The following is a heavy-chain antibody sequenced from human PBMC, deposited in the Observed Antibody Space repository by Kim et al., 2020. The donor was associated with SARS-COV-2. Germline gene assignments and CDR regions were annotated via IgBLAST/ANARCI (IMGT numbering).Heavy chain of an antibody. CDR2: IYYSGST. D-gene: IGHD3-9*01. CDR3: AREPRAAYYDILTGSMYYYYGMDV. Sequence: SETLSRTCTVSSGSISSGDYYWSWIRQPPGKGLEWIGYIYYSGSTYYNPSLKSRVTISVDTSKNQFSLKLSSVTAADTAVYYCAREPRAAYYDILTGSMYYYYGMDVWGQGTTVTVSS. V-gene: IGHV4-30-4*01. J-gene: IGHJ6*02. CDR1: SGSISSGDYY.